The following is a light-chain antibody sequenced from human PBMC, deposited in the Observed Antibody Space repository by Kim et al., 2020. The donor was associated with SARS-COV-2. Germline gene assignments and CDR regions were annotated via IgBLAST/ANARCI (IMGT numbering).Light chain of an antibody. Sequence: SPGERAAISCRASQSVSSSYLAWYQQKPGQAPRLLIYAASSRATGIPDRFSGSGSGTDFTLTISRLEPEDFAVYYCQHYGSSPLTFGGGTKVDIK. J-gene: IGKJ4*01. CDR1: QSVSSSY. CDR3: QHYGSSPLT. V-gene: IGKV3-20*01. CDR2: AAS.